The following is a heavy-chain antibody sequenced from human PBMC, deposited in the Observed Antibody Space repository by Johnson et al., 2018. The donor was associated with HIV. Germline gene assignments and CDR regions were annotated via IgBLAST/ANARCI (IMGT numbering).Heavy chain of an antibody. J-gene: IGHJ3*02. D-gene: IGHD1-26*01. Sequence: QVQLVESGGGVVQPGRSLRLSCAASGFTFSSYAMPWVRQAPGKGLAWVAVISYDGSNKYYADSVKGRFTISSENSKNTLYLQMNSLRAEDTSVYYCARDWSWRGSLKGGGAFDTWGQGTLVTVSA. V-gene: IGHV3-30*04. CDR1: GFTFSSYA. CDR2: ISYDGSNK. CDR3: ARDWSWRGSLKGGGAFDT.